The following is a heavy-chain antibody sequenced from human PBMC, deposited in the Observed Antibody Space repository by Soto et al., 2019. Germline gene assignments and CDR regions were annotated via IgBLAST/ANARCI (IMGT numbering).Heavy chain of an antibody. CDR2: IIPILGIA. CDR3: ARGGKQWLVHHDAFDI. D-gene: IGHD6-19*01. CDR1: GGTFSSYT. Sequence: GASVKVSCKASGGTFSSYTINWVRQATGQGLEWMGRIIPILGIANYAQKFQGRVTITADKSTSTAYMELSSLRSEDTAVYYCARGGKQWLVHHDAFDIWGQGTMVTVSS. J-gene: IGHJ3*02. V-gene: IGHV1-69*02.